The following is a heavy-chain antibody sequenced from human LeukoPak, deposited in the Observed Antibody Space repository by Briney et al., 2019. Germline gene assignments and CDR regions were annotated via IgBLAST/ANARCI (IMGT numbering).Heavy chain of an antibody. Sequence: SVKVSCKASGGTFSSYAISWVRQAPGQGLEWMGAIIPIFGTANYAQKFQGRVTITADEPTSTAYMELSSLRSEDTAVYYCARGRTYYYDSSGYYFDYWGQGTLVTVSS. J-gene: IGHJ4*02. CDR3: ARGRTYYYDSSGYYFDY. CDR2: IIPIFGTA. V-gene: IGHV1-69*13. D-gene: IGHD3-22*01. CDR1: GGTFSSYA.